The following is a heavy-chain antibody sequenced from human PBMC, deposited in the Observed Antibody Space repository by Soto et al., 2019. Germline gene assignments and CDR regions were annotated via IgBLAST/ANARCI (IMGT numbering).Heavy chain of an antibody. V-gene: IGHV3-66*01. CDR2: IYSGGST. Sequence: GGSLRLSCAASGFTVSSNYMTWVRQAPGKGLEWVSVIYSGGSTYYADSVKGRFTLSRDNSKNTLYLQMDSLRAEDTAMYYCARERATYFDYWGQGTLVTVSS. CDR1: GFTVSSNY. D-gene: IGHD5-12*01. CDR3: ARERATYFDY. J-gene: IGHJ4*02.